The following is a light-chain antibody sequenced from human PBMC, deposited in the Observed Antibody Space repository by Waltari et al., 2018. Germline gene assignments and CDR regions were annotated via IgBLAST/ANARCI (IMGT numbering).Light chain of an antibody. V-gene: IGKV1-17*01. J-gene: IGKJ3*01. Sequence: DIQMTQSPSSLSASVGARVIITCRASQGIGNDLGWYQHKPGKAPKRLIFGALNLQSGVPSTFSGGGSETEFTLTISGLRPEDFATYYYLLHVNYPPAFGPGTNVDI. CDR2: GAL. CDR1: QGIGND. CDR3: LLHVNYPPA.